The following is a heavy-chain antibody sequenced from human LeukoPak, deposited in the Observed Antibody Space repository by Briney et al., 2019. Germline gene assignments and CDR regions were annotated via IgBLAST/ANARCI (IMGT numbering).Heavy chain of an antibody. CDR3: SRGAYDSSVSTV. V-gene: IGHV3-49*04. J-gene: IGHJ4*02. CDR2: IRIKVNGGTT. Sequence: GGSLRLSCTGSGFTFGDYPMNWVRQAPGKGLEWVGFIRIKVNGGTTEYAASVRGRFTISRDDSKSIAYLQMNNLKTEDTALYYCSRGAYDSSVSTVWGQGTLVTVYS. CDR1: GFTFGDYP. D-gene: IGHD3-22*01.